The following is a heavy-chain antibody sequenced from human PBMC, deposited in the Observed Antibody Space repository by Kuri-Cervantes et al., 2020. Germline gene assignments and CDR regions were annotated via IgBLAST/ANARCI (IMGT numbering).Heavy chain of an antibody. D-gene: IGHD5-12*01. CDR2: IAYDSSSQ. CDR3: AREYSGYDYAFDI. J-gene: IGHJ3*02. CDR1: GFTFRTYA. V-gene: IGHV3-30*15. Sequence: GESLKISCAASGFTFRTYAMHWVRQAPGRGLEWVAVIAYDSSSQYYSDSVKGRFTISRDNSKNTLYLQMSSLRSEDTAVYYYAREYSGYDYAFDIWGQGTMVTVSS.